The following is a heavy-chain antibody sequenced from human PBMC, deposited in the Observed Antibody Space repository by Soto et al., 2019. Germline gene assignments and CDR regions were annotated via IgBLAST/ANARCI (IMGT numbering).Heavy chain of an antibody. V-gene: IGHV3-23*01. CDR2: ISGSGGST. Sequence: GGSLRLSCAASGFTFSSYAMSWVRQAPGKGLEWVSAISGSGGSTYYADSVKGRFTISRDNSKNTLYLQMNSLRAEDTAVYYCANDSAAAPHGWFNLWAQATLATVSS. CDR1: GFTFSSYA. J-gene: IGHJ5*02. CDR3: ANDSAAAPHGWFNL. D-gene: IGHD6-6*01.